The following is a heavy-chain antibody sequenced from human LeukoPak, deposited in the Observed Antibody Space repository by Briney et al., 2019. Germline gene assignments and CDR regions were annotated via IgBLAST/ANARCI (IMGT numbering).Heavy chain of an antibody. Sequence: GGSLRLSCRASGVTPRNYGFHWVRQAPGKGLEWVAVISHDGTFKYYADSVQGRFTVSRDDSENTLFLQMNSLSAADTAFYYCARDFAYYFDYWGQGTLVTVSS. CDR1: GVTPRNYG. V-gene: IGHV3-33*01. CDR2: ISHDGTFK. CDR3: ARDFAYYFDY. J-gene: IGHJ4*02.